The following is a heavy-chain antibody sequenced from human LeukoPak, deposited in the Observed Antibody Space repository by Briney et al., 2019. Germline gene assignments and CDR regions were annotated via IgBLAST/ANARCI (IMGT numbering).Heavy chain of an antibody. Sequence: GGCLRLSCVASGFTVSSNYMSWVRQAPGKGLEWVSVIYSGGSTYYADSVKGRFTISRDNSKNTLYLQMNSLRAEDTAVYYCASGSGSYRTPCYYMDVWGTGTTVTVSS. CDR2: IYSGGST. D-gene: IGHD3-10*01. V-gene: IGHV3-53*01. CDR1: GFTVSSNY. CDR3: ASGSGSYRTPCYYMDV. J-gene: IGHJ6*03.